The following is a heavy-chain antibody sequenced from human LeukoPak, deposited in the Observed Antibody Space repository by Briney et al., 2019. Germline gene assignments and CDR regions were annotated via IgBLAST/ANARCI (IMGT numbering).Heavy chain of an antibody. Sequence: GESLRLSCAASGFTLSRFAMSWVRQAPGKGLEWVSGISGSGDGTYYADSVKGRFAISRDNAKNSLYLQMNSLRAEDTALYYCAKGRGYSWGGFDYWGQGTLVTVSS. CDR2: ISGSGDGT. V-gene: IGHV3-23*01. CDR3: AKGRGYSWGGFDY. J-gene: IGHJ4*02. D-gene: IGHD5-18*01. CDR1: GFTLSRFA.